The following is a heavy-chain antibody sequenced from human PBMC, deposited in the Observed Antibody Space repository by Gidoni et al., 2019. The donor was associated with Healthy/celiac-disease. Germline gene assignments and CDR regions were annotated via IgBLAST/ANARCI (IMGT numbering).Heavy chain of an antibody. CDR3: ARAGGVVTAIGFFERAYFDL. D-gene: IGHD2-21*02. CDR2: ISSSSSYI. V-gene: IGHV3-21*01. J-gene: IGHJ2*01. Sequence: EVQLVESGGGLVKPGGSLRLSCAASGFTFSSYSMNWVRQAPGKGLEWVSSISSSSSYIYYADSVKGRFTISRDNAKNSLYLQMNSLRAEDTAVYYCARAGGVVTAIGFFERAYFDLWGRGTLVTVSS. CDR1: GFTFSSYS.